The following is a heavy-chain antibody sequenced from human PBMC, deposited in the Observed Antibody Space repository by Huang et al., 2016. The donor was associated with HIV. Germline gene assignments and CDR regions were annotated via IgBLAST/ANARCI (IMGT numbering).Heavy chain of an antibody. CDR1: GFTFSSYW. CDR3: VRDPRIQSWLNYFDY. J-gene: IGHJ4*02. D-gene: IGHD3-22*01. V-gene: IGHV3-74*01. CDR2: IKSDGSSS. Sequence: EVQLVESGGGLVQPGGSLRLSCAASGFTFSSYWMHWVRQAPGKGPVWVSRIKSDGSSSGYADSVKGRFTISRDNAKNTLYLQMNSLRAEDTAVYYCVRDPRIQSWLNYFDYWGQGTLVSVSS.